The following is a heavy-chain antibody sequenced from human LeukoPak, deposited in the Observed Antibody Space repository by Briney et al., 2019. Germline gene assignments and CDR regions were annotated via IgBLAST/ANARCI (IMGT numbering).Heavy chain of an antibody. CDR1: GGSISSYY. V-gene: IGHV4-4*07. D-gene: IGHD2-15*01. CDR3: ARDSIVMVVARANWFDP. CDR2: IYTGGST. J-gene: IGHJ5*02. Sequence: SETLSLTCTVPGGSISSYYWSWIRQPAGKGLAWIGRIYTGGSTNYNPSLKSRVTMSVDTSKNQFSLKLSSVTAADTAVYYCARDSIVMVVARANWFDPWGQGTLVTVSS.